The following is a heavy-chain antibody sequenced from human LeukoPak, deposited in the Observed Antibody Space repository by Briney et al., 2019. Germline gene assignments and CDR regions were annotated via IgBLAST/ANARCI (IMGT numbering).Heavy chain of an antibody. V-gene: IGHV4-38-2*01. CDR3: ARGTDANWGFNYYYMDV. D-gene: IGHD7-27*01. CDR1: GYSISSGYY. J-gene: IGHJ6*03. Sequence: SETLSLTCAVSGYSISSGYYWGWIRQPPGKGLEWIGSIYHSGSTYYNPSLKSRVTISVDTSKNQFSLKLSSVTAADTAVYYCARGTDANWGFNYYYMDVWRKGTTVTVSS. CDR2: IYHSGST.